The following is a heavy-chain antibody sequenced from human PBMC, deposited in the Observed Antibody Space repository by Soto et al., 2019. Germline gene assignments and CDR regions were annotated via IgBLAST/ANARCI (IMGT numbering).Heavy chain of an antibody. Sequence: SVKVSCKASGGTFSSYAISWVRQAPGQGLEWMGGIIPIFGTANYAQKFQGRVTITADESTSTAYMELSSLRSEDTAVYYCARGYYYDSSGPIYYYYSMDVWGQGTTVTVSS. CDR2: IIPIFGTA. CDR1: GGTFSSYA. V-gene: IGHV1-69*13. J-gene: IGHJ6*02. CDR3: ARGYYYDSSGPIYYYYSMDV. D-gene: IGHD3-22*01.